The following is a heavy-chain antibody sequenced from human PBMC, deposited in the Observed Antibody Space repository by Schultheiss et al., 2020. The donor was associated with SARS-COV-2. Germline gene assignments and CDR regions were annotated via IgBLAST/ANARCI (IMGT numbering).Heavy chain of an antibody. CDR1: GFTFSIYG. J-gene: IGHJ6*02. CDR2: ISYDGSNK. D-gene: IGHD2-8*01. CDR3: AREDTHCTNGVCWPYGMDV. Sequence: GESLKISCAASGFTFSIYGMHWVRQAPGKGLEWVAVISYDGSNKYYADSVKGRFTISRDNSKNTLYLQMNSLRAEDTAVYYCAREDTHCTNGVCWPYGMDVWGQGTTVTVSS. V-gene: IGHV3-30*03.